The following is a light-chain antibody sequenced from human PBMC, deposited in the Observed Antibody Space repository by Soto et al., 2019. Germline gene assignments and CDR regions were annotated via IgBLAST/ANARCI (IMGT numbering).Light chain of an antibody. J-gene: IGLJ1*01. V-gene: IGLV2-23*01. Sequence: QSALTQPASVSGSPGQSITISCSGTTSDVGGYNLVSWYQQHTAKAPKLLIYEGTQRPSGVSSRFSGSKSGNTASLTISGLQAEDEADYYCCSYASSSSYVFGTETKVTVL. CDR3: CSYASSSSYV. CDR2: EGT. CDR1: TSDVGGYNL.